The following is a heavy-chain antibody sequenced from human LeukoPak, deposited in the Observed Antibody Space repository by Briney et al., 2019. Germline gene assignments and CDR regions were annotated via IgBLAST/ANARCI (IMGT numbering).Heavy chain of an antibody. D-gene: IGHD1-26*01. CDR3: ARDLGYSGSSDY. V-gene: IGHV3-21*01. CDR1: GFTFSSYS. Sequence: GGSLRLSCAASGFTFSSYSMNWVRQAPGKGLEWVSSISSSSSYIYYADSVKGRLTISRDNAKNSLYLQMNSLRAEDTAVYYCARDLGYSGSSDYWGQGTLVTVSS. CDR2: ISSSSSYI. J-gene: IGHJ4*02.